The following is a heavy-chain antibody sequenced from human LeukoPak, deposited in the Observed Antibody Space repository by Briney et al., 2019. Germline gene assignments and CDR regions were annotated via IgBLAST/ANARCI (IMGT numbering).Heavy chain of an antibody. CDR3: ARSRGAVAGPYYFDY. CDR1: GYSFTSYW. V-gene: IGHV5-51*01. CDR2: IYPGDSDT. D-gene: IGHD6-19*01. Sequence: GESLKISCKGSGYSFTSYWIGWVRQMPGKGLEWMGIIYPGDSDTRYSPSFQGQVTISADKSISTAHLQWSSLKASDTAMYYCARSRGAVAGPYYFDYWGQGTLVTVSS. J-gene: IGHJ4*02.